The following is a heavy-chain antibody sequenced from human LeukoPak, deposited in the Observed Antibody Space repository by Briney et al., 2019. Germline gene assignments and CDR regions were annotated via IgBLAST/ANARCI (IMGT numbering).Heavy chain of an antibody. CDR2: IYYSGST. V-gene: IGHV4-39*07. CDR1: GGSISSSSYY. CDR3: ASLTGYYSGFDY. D-gene: IGHD3-9*01. J-gene: IGHJ4*02. Sequence: SETLSLTCTVSGGSISSSSYYWGWIRQPPGKGLEWIGSIYYSGSTYYNPSLKSRVTISVDTSKNQFSLKLSSVTAADTAVYYCASLTGYYSGFDYWGQGTLVTVSS.